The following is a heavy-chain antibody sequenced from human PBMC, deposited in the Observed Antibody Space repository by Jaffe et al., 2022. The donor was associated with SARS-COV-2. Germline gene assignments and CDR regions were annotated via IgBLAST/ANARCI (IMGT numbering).Heavy chain of an antibody. Sequence: QVQLVQSGAEVKKPGSSVKVSCKASGGTFSSYAISWVRQAPGQGLEWMGGIIPIFGTANYAQKFQGRVTITADESTSTAYMELSSLRSEDTAVYYCASENIVVVPAAIVGHNWFDPWGQGTLVTVSS. D-gene: IGHD2-2*01. CDR2: IIPIFGTA. CDR1: GGTFSSYA. V-gene: IGHV1-69*01. J-gene: IGHJ5*02. CDR3: ASENIVVVPAAIVGHNWFDP.